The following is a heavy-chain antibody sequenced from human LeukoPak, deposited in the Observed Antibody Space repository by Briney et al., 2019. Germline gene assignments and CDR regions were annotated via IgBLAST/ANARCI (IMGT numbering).Heavy chain of an antibody. CDR2: ISAYNGNT. CDR3: ARDSYVVVPAAIKPNSNYYYYGMDV. V-gene: IGHV1-18*04. J-gene: IGHJ6*02. D-gene: IGHD2-2*02. CDR1: GYTFTGYY. Sequence: PEASVKVSCKASGYTFTGYYMHWVRQAPGQGLEWMGWISAYNGNTNYAQKLQGRVTMTTDTSTSTAYMGLRSLRSDDTAVYYCARDSYVVVPAAIKPNSNYYYYGMDVWGQGTTVTVSS.